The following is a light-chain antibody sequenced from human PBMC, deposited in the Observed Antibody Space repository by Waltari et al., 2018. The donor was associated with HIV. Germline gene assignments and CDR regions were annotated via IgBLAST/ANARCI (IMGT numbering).Light chain of an antibody. J-gene: IGKJ1*01. CDR1: QTVRSSY. CDR3: HQYGLSPKT. CDR2: GAS. V-gene: IGKV3-20*01. Sequence: EIVLTQSPGTLSLSPGEGATLSCRPSQTVRSSYVAGYQQRPGQAPRLVIFGASSRATGIPDRFSGSGSGTDFTLTISRLEPEDSATYYCHQYGLSPKTFGQGTNVEIK.